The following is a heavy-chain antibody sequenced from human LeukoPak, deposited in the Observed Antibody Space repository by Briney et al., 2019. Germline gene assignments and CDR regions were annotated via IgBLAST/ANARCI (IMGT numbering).Heavy chain of an antibody. V-gene: IGHV4-59*01. CDR1: GGSISSYY. CDR3: ARDRSLAYCSSTSCYSYYYGMDV. Sequence: SETLSLTCTVSGGSISSYYWSWIRQPPGKGLEWIGYIYYSGSTNYNPSLKSRVTISVDTSKNQFSLKLSSVTAADTAVYYCARDRSLAYCSSTSCYSYYYGMDVWGQGTTVTVSS. J-gene: IGHJ6*02. CDR2: IYYSGST. D-gene: IGHD2-2*02.